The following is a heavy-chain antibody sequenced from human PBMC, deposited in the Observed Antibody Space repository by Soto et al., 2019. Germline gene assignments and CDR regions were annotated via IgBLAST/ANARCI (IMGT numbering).Heavy chain of an antibody. D-gene: IGHD3-10*01. CDR2: VHYDQTT. CDR3: ARHRGRFGEADY. Sequence: QLQLQESGPGLVKPAETLFLSCTVSGGSVGNSNYYWGWIRQSPGKGLEWIGNVHYDQTTYYTPSLEGRLTISIDTLNYNFSLKLTSVIASDTAVYYCARHRGRFGEADYWGQGTLVTVSS. CDR1: GGSVGNSNYY. J-gene: IGHJ4*02. V-gene: IGHV4-39*01.